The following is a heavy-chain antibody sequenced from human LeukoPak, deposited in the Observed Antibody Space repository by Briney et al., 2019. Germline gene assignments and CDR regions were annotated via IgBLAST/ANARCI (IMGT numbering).Heavy chain of an antibody. CDR1: RFTFSSYD. V-gene: IGHV3-30*02. CDR2: IRYDGSNK. CDR3: AKGGEAYCGSDCYSRYFHH. D-gene: IGHD2-21*02. J-gene: IGHJ1*01. Sequence: GGSLRLFCAASRFTFSSYDMYWVRQAPGKGLEWVAFIRYDGSNKYYADSVKGRFTISRDNSKNTLYLQINSLRAEDTAVYYCAKGGEAYCGSDCYSRYFHHWGQGTLVTVSS.